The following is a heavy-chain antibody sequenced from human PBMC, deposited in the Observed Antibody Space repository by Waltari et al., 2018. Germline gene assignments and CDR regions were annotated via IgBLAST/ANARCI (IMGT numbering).Heavy chain of an antibody. D-gene: IGHD7-27*01. CDR2: IKQDGSEK. Sequence: EVQLVESGGGLVQPGGSLRLSCAASGFTFSSYWMSGVRQAPGKGRGWVANIKQDGSEKYFVDSVKGRFTISRDNAKNSLYLQMNSLRAEDTAVYYCARGLETGADYWGQGTLVTVSS. CDR3: ARGLETGADY. CDR1: GFTFSSYW. V-gene: IGHV3-7*01. J-gene: IGHJ4*02.